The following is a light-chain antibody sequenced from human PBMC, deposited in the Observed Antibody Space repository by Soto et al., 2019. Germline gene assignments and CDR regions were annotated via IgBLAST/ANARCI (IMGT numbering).Light chain of an antibody. Sequence: QLVLTQPPSASGTPGQRVTISCSGSSSNVGSHTVNWYQQVPGTAPKLLIYDNNRRPSGVPDRFSGSKSATSASLAISGLQSDDEADYYCAAWDDSLNGVFGGGTKVTVL. CDR2: DNN. V-gene: IGLV1-44*01. CDR3: AAWDDSLNGV. CDR1: SSNVGSHT. J-gene: IGLJ2*01.